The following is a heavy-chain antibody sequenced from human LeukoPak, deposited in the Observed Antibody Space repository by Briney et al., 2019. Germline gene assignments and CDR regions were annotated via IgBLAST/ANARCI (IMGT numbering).Heavy chain of an antibody. D-gene: IGHD1-26*01. Sequence: SETLSLTCSVSSGSISSSNYYWGWIRQPPGKGLERIGNIYYSGSAYYNPSLKSRVTISIDTSKNQFSLNLRSVTAADTAVYYCARSRGVGRLNAFDIWGLGTMVTVSS. J-gene: IGHJ3*02. V-gene: IGHV4-39*07. CDR3: ARSRGVGRLNAFDI. CDR2: IYYSGSA. CDR1: SGSISSSNYY.